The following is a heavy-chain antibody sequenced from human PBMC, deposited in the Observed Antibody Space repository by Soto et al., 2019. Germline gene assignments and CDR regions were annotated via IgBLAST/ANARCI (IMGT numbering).Heavy chain of an antibody. CDR3: ARERAHWSNPDWYFDP. V-gene: IGHV4-61*01. CDR1: GGSVSSGSYY. Sequence: VQLQESGPGLVKPSETLSLTCTVSGGSVSSGSYYWSWIRQPPGKGLEWIGYIYYSGSTNYTPSLKSRVTRSVASSKNQFCLKRSSVTAAYTAVYDCARERAHWSNPDWYFDPSGRGTTGTVSS. CDR2: IYYSGST. D-gene: IGHD2-8*02. J-gene: IGHJ2*01.